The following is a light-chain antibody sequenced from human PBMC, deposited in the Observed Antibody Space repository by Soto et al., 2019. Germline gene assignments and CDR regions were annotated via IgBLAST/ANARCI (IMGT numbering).Light chain of an antibody. CDR3: SSYTSSSLA. J-gene: IGLJ1*01. CDR2: DVS. Sequence: QSALTQPASVSGSPGQSITISCTGTSSDVGGYNYVSWYQQHPGKAPKLMIYDVSNRPSGVSNRFSGSKPGNTASLTISGLQAEDEADYYCSSYTSSSLAFGTGTKVTVL. CDR1: SSDVGGYNY. V-gene: IGLV2-14*01.